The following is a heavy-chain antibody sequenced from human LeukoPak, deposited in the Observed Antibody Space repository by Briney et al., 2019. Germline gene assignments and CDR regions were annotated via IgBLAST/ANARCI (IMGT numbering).Heavy chain of an antibody. V-gene: IGHV4-4*02. D-gene: IGHD3-22*01. CDR2: IYHSGST. J-gene: IGHJ4*02. CDR1: GGSISSSNW. Sequence: PSETLSLTCAVSGGSISSSNWWSWVRQPPGKGLEWIGEIYHSGSTNYNPSLKSRVTISVVKSKNQFSLKLSSVTAADTAVYYCARVNYYDSSGYWYYFDYWGQGTLVTVSS. CDR3: ARVNYYDSSGYWYYFDY.